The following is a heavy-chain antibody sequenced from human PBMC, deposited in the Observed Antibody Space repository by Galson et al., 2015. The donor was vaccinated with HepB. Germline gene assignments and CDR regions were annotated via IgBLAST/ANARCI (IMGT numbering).Heavy chain of an antibody. Sequence: SLRLSCAASGFTFSTYGMNWVRQAPGKGLEWVSSISSTSSFIFYADSMKGRFTISRDNAKNSLYLQMNSLRAEDTAVYYCERDPLGVSTSTTDYWGQGTLVTVSS. CDR1: GFTFSTYG. D-gene: IGHD5/OR15-5a*01. CDR3: ERDPLGVSTSTTDY. CDR2: ISSTSSFI. V-gene: IGHV3-21*01. J-gene: IGHJ4*02.